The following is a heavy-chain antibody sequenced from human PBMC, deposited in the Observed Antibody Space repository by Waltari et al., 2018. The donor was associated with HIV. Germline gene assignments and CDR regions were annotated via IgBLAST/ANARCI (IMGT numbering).Heavy chain of an antibody. CDR2: IYYMCST. CDR3: ARLSSGWYYLDY. J-gene: IGHJ4*02. Sequence: LQLQESGPGLVKPSETLSLTCPVSGGSIRSSSYYWGWIRQPTGKGLEWIGSIYYMCSTYNNPSLNSRVTIAVDTSKNQFSLKRSSVTAADTAVYYCARLSSGWYYLDYWGQGTLVTVSS. V-gene: IGHV4-39*01. CDR1: GGSIRSSSYY. D-gene: IGHD6-19*01.